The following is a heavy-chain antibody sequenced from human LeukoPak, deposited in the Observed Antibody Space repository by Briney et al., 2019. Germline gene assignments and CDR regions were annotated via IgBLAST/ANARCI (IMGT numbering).Heavy chain of an antibody. CDR1: GYTFTGYY. D-gene: IGHD6-13*01. J-gene: IGHJ4*02. Sequence: ASVKVSCKASGYTFTGYYMHWVRQAPGQGLEWMGWINPNSGVTNRAQKFQGRVTMTRDTSISTAYMELSRLRSDDTAVYYCARSRSSWQNFDHWGQGTLVTVSS. CDR2: INPNSGVT. CDR3: ARSRSSWQNFDH. V-gene: IGHV1-2*02.